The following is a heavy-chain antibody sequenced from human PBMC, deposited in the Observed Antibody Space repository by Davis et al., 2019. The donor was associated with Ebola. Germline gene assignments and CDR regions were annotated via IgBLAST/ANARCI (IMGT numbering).Heavy chain of an antibody. CDR2: VNSDGSDT. V-gene: IGHV3-74*01. CDR3: ASGDGRGSSYDMDV. CDR1: GFTFSSYW. J-gene: IGHJ6*02. Sequence: GESLKISCAASGFTFSSYWMHWVRQAPGKGLVWVSRVNSDGSDTSYADSVKGRFTISRDNSKNTLYLQMNSLRAEDTALYYCASGDGRGSSYDMDVWGQGTTVTVSS. D-gene: IGHD5-12*01.